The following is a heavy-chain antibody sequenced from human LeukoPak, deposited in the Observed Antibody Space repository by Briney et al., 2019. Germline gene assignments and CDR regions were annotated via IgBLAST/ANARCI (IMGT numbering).Heavy chain of an antibody. J-gene: IGHJ3*02. CDR2: IRSKRYNYAT. D-gene: IGHD2-2*01. CDR3: SRLEDTSPIEVALDI. Sequence: PGGSLRLSCAGSGFTLSSSVIHWVRQAAGKGLEWVGRIRSKRYNYATAYAASVKGRFTISRDDSKKTVYLHMDSLKTEDTALYYCSRLEDTSPIEVALDIWGQGAVVTVSS. V-gene: IGHV3-73*01. CDR1: GFTLSSSV.